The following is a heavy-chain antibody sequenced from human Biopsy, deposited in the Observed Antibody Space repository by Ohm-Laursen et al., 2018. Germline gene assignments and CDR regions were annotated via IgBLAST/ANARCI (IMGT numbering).Heavy chain of an antibody. Sequence: VASVKVSCKVSGYTFTTYGISWVRQAPGQGLEWMGWISPYNGNTDSAQKVQGRVTMTTDTSTSTVYMELRSLRSDSTAVYYCARDRRTISGVLTDFDYWGQGTLVTVSS. J-gene: IGHJ4*02. CDR1: GYTFTTYG. CDR2: ISPYNGNT. D-gene: IGHD3-3*01. CDR3: ARDRRTISGVLTDFDY. V-gene: IGHV1-18*01.